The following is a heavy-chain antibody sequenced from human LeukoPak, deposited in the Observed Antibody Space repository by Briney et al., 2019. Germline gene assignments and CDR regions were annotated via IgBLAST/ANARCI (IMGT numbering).Heavy chain of an antibody. CDR1: GYSFTSYW. J-gene: IGHJ4*02. D-gene: IGHD2-21*02. CDR2: IYPGDSDT. V-gene: IGHV5-51*01. CDR3: ARRIAYCGGDCYPFDY. Sequence: GESLEISCKGSGYSFTSYWIGWVRQMPGKGLEWMGIIYPGDSDTRYSPSFQGQVTISADKSISTAYLQWSSLKASDTAMYYCARRIAYCGGDCYPFDYWGQGTLVTVSS.